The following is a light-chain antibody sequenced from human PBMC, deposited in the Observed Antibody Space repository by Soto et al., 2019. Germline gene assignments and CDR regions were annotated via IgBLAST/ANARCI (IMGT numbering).Light chain of an antibody. CDR2: GNS. CDR1: SSNIGAGYD. CDR3: QSYDSSLSFYV. V-gene: IGLV1-40*01. Sequence: QSVLTQPPSVSGAPGQRVTISCTGGSSNIGAGYDVHWYQQLPGTAPKLLIYGNSNRPSGVPDRFSGSKSGTSASLAITGLQAEDEADYYCQSYDSSLSFYVFGTGTKLTVL. J-gene: IGLJ1*01.